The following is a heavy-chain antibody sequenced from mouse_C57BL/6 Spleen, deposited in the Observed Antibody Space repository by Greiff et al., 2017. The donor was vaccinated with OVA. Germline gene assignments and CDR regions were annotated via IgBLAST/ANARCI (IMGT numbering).Heavy chain of an antibody. J-gene: IGHJ1*03. CDR1: GYAFSSYW. CDR3: ARGLTTVATGRYFDV. CDR2: IYPGDGDT. D-gene: IGHD1-1*01. V-gene: IGHV1-80*01. Sequence: QVQLQQSGAELVKPGASVKISCKASGYAFSSYWMNWVKQRPGKGLEWIGQIYPGDGDTNYNGKFKGKATLTADKSSSTAYMQLSSLTSEDSAVYFCARGLTTVATGRYFDVWGTGTTVTVSS.